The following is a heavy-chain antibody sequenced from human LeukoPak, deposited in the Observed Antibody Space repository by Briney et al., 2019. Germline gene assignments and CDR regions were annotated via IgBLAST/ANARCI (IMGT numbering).Heavy chain of an antibody. CDR1: GFTVSSNS. CDR3: AREYDGFDY. D-gene: IGHD3-16*01. V-gene: IGHV3-53*01. J-gene: IGHJ4*02. Sequence: PGGSLRLSCAASGFTVSSNSMSWVRQAPAQGLEWVSVIYSGGDTYYADSVKGRFTISRDNSKNTLYLQMNSLRAEDTAVYYCAREYDGFDYWGQGTLVTVSS. CDR2: IYSGGDT.